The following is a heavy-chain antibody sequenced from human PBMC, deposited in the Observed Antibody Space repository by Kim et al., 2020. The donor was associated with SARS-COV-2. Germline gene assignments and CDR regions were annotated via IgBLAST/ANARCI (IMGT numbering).Heavy chain of an antibody. J-gene: IGHJ6*03. CDR3: ARDFANYYYYMDV. Sequence: YDGTVKSRITINPDTSKNQFSLQLNCVTPEDTAVYYCARDFANYYYYMDVWGKGTTVTVSS. V-gene: IGHV6-1*01.